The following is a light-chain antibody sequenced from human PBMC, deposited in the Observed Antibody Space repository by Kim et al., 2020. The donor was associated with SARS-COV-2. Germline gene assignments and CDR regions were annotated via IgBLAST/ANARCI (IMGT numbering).Light chain of an antibody. CDR1: QSVSSN. J-gene: IGKJ2*01. CDR2: GAS. V-gene: IGKV3-15*01. CDR3: QQYNNWPPDT. Sequence: EIVMTQSPATLSVSPGERATLSCRASQSVSSNLAWYQQKPGQAPRILIYGASTRATGIPARFSGSGSGTEFTLTISSLQSEDFAVYYCQQYNNWPPDTFGQGTKLEI.